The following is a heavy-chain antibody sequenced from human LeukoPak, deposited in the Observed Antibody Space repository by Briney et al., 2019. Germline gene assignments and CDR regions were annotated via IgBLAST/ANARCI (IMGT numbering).Heavy chain of an antibody. CDR3: ARGSSGSTRRYYFDY. V-gene: IGHV4-4*07. CDR2: LYSNEDT. J-gene: IGHJ4*02. CDR1: GASISGYY. D-gene: IGHD3-22*01. Sequence: SETLSLTCTVSGASISGYYWNWLRQPAGKGLEWVGRLYSNEDTYYNPSLKSRLTMSLDTSKNQFSLKLRSVTAADTAVYFCARGSSGSTRRYYFDYWGQGALVTVSS.